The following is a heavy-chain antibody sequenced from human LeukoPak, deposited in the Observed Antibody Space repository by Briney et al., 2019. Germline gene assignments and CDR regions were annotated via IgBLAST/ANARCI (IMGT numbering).Heavy chain of an antibody. CDR2: IDPSDSYT. V-gene: IGHV5-10-1*01. D-gene: IGHD6-19*01. CDR3: ASTHWYSSGYPYFGY. Sequence: GESLNISCKGSGYSFTSYWISWVRQMPGKGLEWMGRIDPSDSYTNYSPSFQGHVTISADKSISTAYLQWSSLKASDTAMYYCASTHWYSSGYPYFGYWGQGTLVTVSS. J-gene: IGHJ4*02. CDR1: GYSFTSYW.